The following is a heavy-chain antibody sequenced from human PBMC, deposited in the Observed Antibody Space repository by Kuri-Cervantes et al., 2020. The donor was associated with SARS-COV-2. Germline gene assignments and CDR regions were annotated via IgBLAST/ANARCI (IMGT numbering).Heavy chain of an antibody. J-gene: IGHJ4*02. CDR1: GYTFNTYG. CDR2: ISVYSGKT. CDR3: SRAGFDY. V-gene: IGHV1-18*04. Sequence: ASVKVSXKTSGYTFNTYGIHXVRQAXGQGLEWMGWISVYSGKTNYTQKVQGXXTMTTDTSTXXAYMELRSLRADDTAVYXCSRAGFDYWGQGTLVTVPS.